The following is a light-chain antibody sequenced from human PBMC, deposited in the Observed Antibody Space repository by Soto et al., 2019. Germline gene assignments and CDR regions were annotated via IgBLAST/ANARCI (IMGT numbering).Light chain of an antibody. CDR3: QQCAISPRT. V-gene: IGKV3-20*01. Sequence: EIVLTQSPGTLSLSPGERVTLSCRASQSVPRNYLAWYQQKPGQAPRLLIFDASNRATGIPDRFSGSGSGTDFTLTISRLEPEDFAVYYCQQCAISPRTFGQGTKVEIK. CDR1: QSVPRNY. J-gene: IGKJ1*01. CDR2: DAS.